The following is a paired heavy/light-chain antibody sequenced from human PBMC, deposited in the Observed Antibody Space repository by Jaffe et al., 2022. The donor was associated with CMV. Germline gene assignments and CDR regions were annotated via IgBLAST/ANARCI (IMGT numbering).Heavy chain of an antibody. J-gene: IGHJ3*02. Sequence: QITLQESGPSLLEPTQTLTLTCAFSGFSLSTSGVSVDWIRQPPGKALEWLAVIYWNDDKRYSPSLESRLSITRDTSENQVVLTMTNVDPVDTGTYYCAHRRRGYSRNRSFGWDVVIPPADVSRLWGPSDTFDIWGQGTVVTVSS. D-gene: IGHD2-2*01. V-gene: IGHV2-5*01. CDR3: AHRRRGYSRNRSFGWDVVIPPADVSRLWGPSDTFDI. CDR2: IYWNDDK. CDR1: GFSLSTSGVS.
Light chain of an antibody. Sequence: QSALTQPASVSGSPGQSITISCTGTSSDVGGYNYVSWYQQHPGKAPKLMVYGVGNRPSGVSTRFSGSKSGNTASLTISGLQAEDEADYYCSSYTGSSTLYVFGSGTKVTVL. CDR2: GVG. J-gene: IGLJ1*01. CDR3: SSYTGSSTLYV. V-gene: IGLV2-14*03. CDR1: SSDVGGYNY.